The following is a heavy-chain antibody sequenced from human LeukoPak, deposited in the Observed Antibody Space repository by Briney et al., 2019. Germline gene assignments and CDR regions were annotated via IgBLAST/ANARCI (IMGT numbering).Heavy chain of an antibody. CDR1: GGSISSSSYY. J-gene: IGHJ6*03. D-gene: IGHD3-10*01. CDR2: IYYSGST. Sequence: SETLSLTCTVSGGSISSSSYYWGWIRQPPGKGLEWIGSIYYSGSTYYNPSLKSRVAISVDTSKNQFSLKLSSVTAADTAVYYCARALSTMVRGVITDYYYYMDVWGKGTTVTVSS. V-gene: IGHV4-39*07. CDR3: ARALSTMVRGVITDYYYYMDV.